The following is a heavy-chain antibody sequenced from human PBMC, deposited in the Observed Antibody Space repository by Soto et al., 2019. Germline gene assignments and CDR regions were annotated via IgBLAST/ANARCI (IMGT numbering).Heavy chain of an antibody. J-gene: IGHJ6*02. V-gene: IGHV1-69*06. CDR2: IIPIFGTT. CDR1: WRTFSSYA. CDR3: ASSVAPHYYFWTTYRMDV. Sequence: SGQVSCKASWRTFSSYAIIWVRQPPGKGLEWMGGIIPIFGTTNHAQKLQTRVTITADKATSRAYMELSSLRSDDTAVYYCASSVAPHYYFWTTYRMDVWRQGTTVTGSS. D-gene: IGHD3-3*01.